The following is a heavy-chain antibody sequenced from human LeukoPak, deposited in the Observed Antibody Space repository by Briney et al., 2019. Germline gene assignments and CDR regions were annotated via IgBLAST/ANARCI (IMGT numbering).Heavy chain of an antibody. CDR3: ARAKRDSSVDY. V-gene: IGHV4-30-2*01. J-gene: IGHJ4*02. CDR1: GGSISSGGYS. CDR2: IYHSGST. Sequence: PSQTLSLTCAVSGGSISSGGYSWSWIRQPPGKGLEWIGYIYHSGSTYYNPSLKSRVTMSVDRSKNQFSLKLSSVTAADTAVYYYARAKRDSSVDYWGQGTLVTVSS. D-gene: IGHD3-22*01.